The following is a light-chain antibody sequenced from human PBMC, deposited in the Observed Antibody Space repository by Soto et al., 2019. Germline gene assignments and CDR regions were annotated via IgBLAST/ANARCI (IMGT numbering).Light chain of an antibody. CDR1: QSVSIN. Sequence: EIVMTQSPATLSVSPGERATLSCRASQSVSINLAWFQQKPGQAPRLLIYGASTRATGIPARFSGSGSGTEFTLTISSLQSEDFAVYYCQYYGGSPPVAFGGGTKVEIK. CDR3: QYYGGSPPVA. J-gene: IGKJ4*01. V-gene: IGKV3-15*01. CDR2: GAS.